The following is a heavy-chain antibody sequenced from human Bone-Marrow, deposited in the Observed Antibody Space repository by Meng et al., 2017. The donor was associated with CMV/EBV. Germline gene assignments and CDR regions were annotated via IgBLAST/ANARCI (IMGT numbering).Heavy chain of an antibody. D-gene: IGHD2-15*01. CDR2: IRYDGSNK. CDR3: AITLRGYCSDGSCYEGSVDP. J-gene: IGHJ5*02. Sequence: GESLKISCAASGFTFSSYGMHWVRQAPGKGLEWVAFIRYDGSNKYYADSVKGRFTISRDNSKNTLYLQMNSLRAEDTAVYYCAITLRGYCSDGSCYEGSVDPWGQGTLVTVSS. CDR1: GFTFSSYG. V-gene: IGHV3-30*02.